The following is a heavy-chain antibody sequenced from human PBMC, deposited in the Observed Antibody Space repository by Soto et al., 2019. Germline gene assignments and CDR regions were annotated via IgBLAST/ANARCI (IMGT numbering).Heavy chain of an antibody. CDR1: GYSFPNYW. J-gene: IGHJ6*02. D-gene: IGHD6-6*01. Sequence: ESRKISCKGSGYSFPNYWISWVRQMPGKGLEWMGRIDPSDSYTNYSPSFQGHVTISADKSISTAYLQWSSLKASDTAMYYCASRGYTSSSVQYYDMDVWGHGTTVTVSS. CDR3: ASRGYTSSSVQYYDMDV. V-gene: IGHV5-10-1*01. CDR2: IDPSDSYT.